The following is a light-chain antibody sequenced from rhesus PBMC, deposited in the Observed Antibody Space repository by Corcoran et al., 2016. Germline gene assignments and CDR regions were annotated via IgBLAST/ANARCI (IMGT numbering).Light chain of an antibody. CDR3: QQYKSAPWT. Sequence: DIQMTQSPSSLSASVGDTVTITCRASQGISSYLVWYQQKPGKAPKPLIYYASKLEMVVPSRFSGRGSGTEFQLTISSMQPEDFATYYCQQYKSAPWTFGQGTKVEIK. V-gene: IGKV1-37*01. CDR2: YAS. CDR1: QGISSY. J-gene: IGKJ1*01.